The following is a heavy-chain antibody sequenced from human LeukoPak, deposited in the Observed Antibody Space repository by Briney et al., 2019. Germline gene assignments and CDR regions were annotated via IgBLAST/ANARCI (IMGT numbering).Heavy chain of an antibody. CDR3: AKDSQYATAFYSIIDY. V-gene: IGHV3-30*18. J-gene: IGHJ4*02. CDR2: ISYDGSNK. Sequence: PGRSLRLSCAASGFTFSSYGMHWVRQAPGKGLEWVAVISYDGSNKYYADSVKGRFTISRDNSKNTLYLQMNSLRAEDTAVYYCAKDSQYATAFYSIIDYWGQGTLVTVSS. CDR1: GFTFSSYG. D-gene: IGHD2-8*01.